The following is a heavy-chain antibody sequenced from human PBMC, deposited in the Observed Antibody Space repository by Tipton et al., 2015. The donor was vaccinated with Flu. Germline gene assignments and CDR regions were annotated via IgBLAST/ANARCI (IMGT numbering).Heavy chain of an antibody. CDR3: ARRYSSGWGYYFDY. V-gene: IGHV4-4*09. CDR1: GASITSYF. D-gene: IGHD6-19*01. CDR2: RNT. Sequence: TLSLTCTVSGASITSYFWYWIRQPPGKGLEWLGGRNTNYSPSLKSRVTISLDTSKNQFSLNLSSVTAADTAVYYCARRYSSGWGYYFDYWGQGILVTVSS. J-gene: IGHJ4*02.